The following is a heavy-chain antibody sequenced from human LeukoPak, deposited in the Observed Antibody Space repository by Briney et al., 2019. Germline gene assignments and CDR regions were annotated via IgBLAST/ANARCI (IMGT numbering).Heavy chain of an antibody. CDR2: ISYDGSNK. V-gene: IGHV3-30*04. D-gene: IGHD3-3*01. CDR3: ARDFYDFWSGYYSSGLPLGQFDY. CDR1: GFTFSSYA. J-gene: IGHJ4*02. Sequence: PGGSLRLSCAASGFTFSSYAMHGVRQAPGKGLEWVAVISYDGSNKYYADSVKGRFTISRDNSKNTLYMQMNSLRAEDTAVYYCARDFYDFWSGYYSSGLPLGQFDYWGQGTLVTVSS.